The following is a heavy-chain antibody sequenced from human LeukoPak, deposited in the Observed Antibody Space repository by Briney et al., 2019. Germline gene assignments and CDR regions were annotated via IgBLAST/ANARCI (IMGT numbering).Heavy chain of an antibody. J-gene: IGHJ6*02. Sequence: SETLSLTCTVSGGSVRRGNYYWTWIRQPAGSGLEWIGRIYTSGTTDYNPSLRTRVTISVDTSKNQFSLKLSSVTAADTAVYYCASGRQQLAHYGMDVWGQGTTVTVSS. V-gene: IGHV4-61*10. CDR3: ASGRQQLAHYGMDV. D-gene: IGHD6-13*01. CDR1: GGSVRRGNYY. CDR2: IYTSGTT.